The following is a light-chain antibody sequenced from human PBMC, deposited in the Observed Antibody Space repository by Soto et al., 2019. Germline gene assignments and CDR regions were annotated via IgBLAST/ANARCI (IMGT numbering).Light chain of an antibody. CDR3: SSYAGSNNFPYV. Sequence: QSALTQPPSASGAPGQSVTISCTGTSSDVGSYNCVSWYQQHPGRAPKLMIYEVTKRPSGVPDRFSGSKSGNTASLTVSGLQAADEADYYCSSYAGSNNFPYVFGTGTKVTVL. V-gene: IGLV2-8*01. J-gene: IGLJ1*01. CDR1: SSDVGSYNC. CDR2: EVT.